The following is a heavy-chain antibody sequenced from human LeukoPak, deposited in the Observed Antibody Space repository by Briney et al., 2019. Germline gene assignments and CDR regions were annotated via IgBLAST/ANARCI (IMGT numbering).Heavy chain of an antibody. V-gene: IGHV4-4*02. CDR3: ARLGGGGDFDY. Sequence: PSGTLSLTCAVSGGSISSRTWWSWIRQPPGRGLEWIGYIYHSGSTYYNPSLKSRVSISVDTSKNQFSLRLNSVTAADTAMYYCARLGGGGDFDYWGQGTLVTVSP. D-gene: IGHD1-26*01. CDR2: IYHSGST. CDR1: GGSISSRTW. J-gene: IGHJ4*02.